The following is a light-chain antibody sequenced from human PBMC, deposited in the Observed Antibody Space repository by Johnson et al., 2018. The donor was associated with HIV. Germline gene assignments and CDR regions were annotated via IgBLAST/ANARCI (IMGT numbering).Light chain of an antibody. J-gene: IGLJ1*01. Sequence: QSVLTQPPSVSAAPGQKVTISCSGSNSNIGNNYVSWYQQVPGTAPKLLIYDNNKRPSGIADRFSGSKSGTSATLGITGLQTGDEADYYCGTWDHGLSGYVFGSGTKVTVL. CDR1: NSNIGNNY. CDR2: DNN. V-gene: IGLV1-51*01. CDR3: GTWDHGLSGYV.